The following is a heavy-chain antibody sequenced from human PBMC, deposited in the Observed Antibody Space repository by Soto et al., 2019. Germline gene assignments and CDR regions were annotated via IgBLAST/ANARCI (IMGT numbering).Heavy chain of an antibody. CDR1: GGSISSYY. D-gene: IGHD3-10*01. J-gene: IGHJ3*02. CDR2: IYYSGST. Sequence: PSETLSLTCPVSGGSISSYYWSWIRQPPGKGLEWIGYIYYSGSTNYNPSLKSRVTISVDTSKNQFSLKLSSVTAADTAVYYCARRYGGAFDIWGHGTMVTVSS. CDR3: ARRYGGAFDI. V-gene: IGHV4-59*08.